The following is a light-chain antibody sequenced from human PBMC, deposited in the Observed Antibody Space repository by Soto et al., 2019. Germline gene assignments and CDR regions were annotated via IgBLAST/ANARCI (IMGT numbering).Light chain of an antibody. CDR2: AAS. Sequence: AIEMTQSPSSLSASVGDRVTITCGASQGIRNDLGWYQQKPGKAPKLLIYAASSVHSGVPSRFSGSGSGTDFTLTISSLQTEDFAAYYCQQLNSYPMITFGHGTRLEIK. CDR3: QQLNSYPMIT. CDR1: QGIRND. V-gene: IGKV1-6*01. J-gene: IGKJ5*01.